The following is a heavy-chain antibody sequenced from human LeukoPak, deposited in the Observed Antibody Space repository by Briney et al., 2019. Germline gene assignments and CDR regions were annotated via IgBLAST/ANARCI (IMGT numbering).Heavy chain of an antibody. J-gene: IGHJ3*02. D-gene: IGHD3-10*01. Sequence: GGSLRLSCAASGFTFSSYWMHWVRQGPGKGLVWVSRINSDGSSTSYADSVKGRFTISRDNAKNTLYLQMNSLRAEDTAVYYCARVITMVRDAFDIWGQGTMVTVSS. CDR2: INSDGSST. CDR3: ARVITMVRDAFDI. V-gene: IGHV3-74*01. CDR1: GFTFSSYW.